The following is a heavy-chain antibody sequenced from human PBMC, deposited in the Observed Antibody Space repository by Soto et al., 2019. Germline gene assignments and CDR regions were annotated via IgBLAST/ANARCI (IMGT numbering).Heavy chain of an antibody. CDR3: AGRLTTAASLDY. Sequence: VQLVESGGGLIQPGGSLRLSCAASGFTVSNNHMTWVRQAAGKGLELVSFVHGGGSTSYADSVKGRFTISRDSSKNTLYLQMDSLRAEYTAIYYCAGRLTTAASLDYWGRGTLVTVSS. V-gene: IGHV3-53*01. D-gene: IGHD3-16*01. CDR2: VHGGGST. J-gene: IGHJ4*02. CDR1: GFTVSNNH.